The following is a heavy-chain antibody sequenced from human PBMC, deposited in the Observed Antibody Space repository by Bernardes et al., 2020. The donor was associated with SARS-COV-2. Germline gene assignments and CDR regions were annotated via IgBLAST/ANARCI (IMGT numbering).Heavy chain of an antibody. Sequence: GGSLRLSCAPSGFIFSHYGMHWVRQAPAKGLEWVAVVWNDGSNKFYADSVKGRFTISRDNAKNTLYLDMNNLRAEDTATYYCARERGGNSPRVGYFDSWGQGTLVTVSS. CDR3: ARERGGNSPRVGYFDS. J-gene: IGHJ4*02. CDR2: VWNDGSNK. D-gene: IGHD2-15*01. V-gene: IGHV3-33*01. CDR1: GFIFSHYG.